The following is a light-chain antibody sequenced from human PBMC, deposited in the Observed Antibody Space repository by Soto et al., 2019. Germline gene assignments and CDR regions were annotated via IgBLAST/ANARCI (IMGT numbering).Light chain of an antibody. V-gene: IGLV2-14*01. CDR2: GVK. CDR3: SSYTTSYFYV. Sequence: QSVLTQPASVSGAPGQSITISCTGSGRDIGAYNYVSWYQQHPGKAPKLIIYGVKNRPSGVSTRFSASKSAFTASLTISGLQADDEADYYCSSYTTSYFYVFGPGTKVTVL. J-gene: IGLJ1*01. CDR1: GRDIGAYNY.